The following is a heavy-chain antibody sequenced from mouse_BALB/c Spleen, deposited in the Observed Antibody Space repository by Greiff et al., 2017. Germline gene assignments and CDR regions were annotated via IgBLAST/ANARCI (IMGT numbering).Heavy chain of an antibody. CDR1: GFTFSNYW. Sequence: EVQGVESGGGLVQPGGSMKLSCVASGFTFSNYWMNWVRQSPEKGLEWVAEIRLKSNNYATHYAESVKGRFTISRDDSKSSVYLQMNNLRAEDTGIYYCTRIYYAMDYWGQGTSVTVSS. CDR2: IRLKSNNYAT. J-gene: IGHJ4*01. V-gene: IGHV6-6*02. CDR3: TRIYYAMDY.